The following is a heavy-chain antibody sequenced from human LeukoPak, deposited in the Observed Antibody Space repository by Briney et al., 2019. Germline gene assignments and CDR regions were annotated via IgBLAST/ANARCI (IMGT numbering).Heavy chain of an antibody. CDR3: ARDYGWEDYNWFDP. J-gene: IGHJ5*02. CDR2: IYYSGST. Sequence: SQTLSLTCTVSGGSISSGGYYWSWIRQHPGKGLEWIGYIYYSGSTYYNPSLKSRVTISVDTSKNQFSLKLSSVTAADTAVYYCARDYGWEDYNWFDPWGQGTLFTVSS. V-gene: IGHV4-31*03. D-gene: IGHD6-19*01. CDR1: GGSISSGGYY.